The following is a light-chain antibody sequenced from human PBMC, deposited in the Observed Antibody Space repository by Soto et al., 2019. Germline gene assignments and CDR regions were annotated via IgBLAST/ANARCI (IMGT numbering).Light chain of an antibody. CDR3: SSYTSSSTLV. J-gene: IGLJ3*02. CDR2: EVS. V-gene: IGLV2-14*01. Sequence: QSALTQPASVSGSPGQSITISCTGTSSDVGGYNSVSWYHHHPGKAPKLMIYEVSNRPSGVSNRFSGSKSGNTASLTISGLQAEDEADYYCSSYTSSSTLVFGGGTKVTVL. CDR1: SSDVGGYNS.